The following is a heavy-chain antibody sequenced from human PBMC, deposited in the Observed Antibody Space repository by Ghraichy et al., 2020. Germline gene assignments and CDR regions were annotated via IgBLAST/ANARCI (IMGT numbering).Heavy chain of an antibody. V-gene: IGHV4-59*01. Sequence: SQTLSLTCTVSGGPITSYSFNWIRQPPGKGLEWIAYIYHSGSPNYNPSLKSRVTISVDTSKNQFSLRLSSVTAADTAVYYCARDYSSSSSGCVFDIWGPGTMVTVSS. D-gene: IGHD6-6*01. CDR3: ARDYSSSSSGCVFDI. CDR1: GGPITSYS. CDR2: IYHSGSP. J-gene: IGHJ3*02.